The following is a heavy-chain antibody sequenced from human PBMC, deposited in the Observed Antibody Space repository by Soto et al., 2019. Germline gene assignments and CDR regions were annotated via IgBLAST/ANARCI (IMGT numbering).Heavy chain of an antibody. CDR2: INHSGST. D-gene: IGHD1-7*01. J-gene: IGHJ4*02. Sequence: NPSETLALTCAVYGGSFSGYYWSWIRQPPGKGLEWIGEINHSGSTNYNPSLKSRVTISVGTSKNQFSLKLSSVTAADTAVYYCARGNVGLELRVGFDYWGQGTLVTVSS. CDR1: GGSFSGYY. V-gene: IGHV4-34*01. CDR3: ARGNVGLELRVGFDY.